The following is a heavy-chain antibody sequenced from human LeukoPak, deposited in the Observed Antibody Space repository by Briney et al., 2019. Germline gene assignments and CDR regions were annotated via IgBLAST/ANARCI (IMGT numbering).Heavy chain of an antibody. V-gene: IGHV3-21*01. Sequence: GGSLRLSCAASGFTFSSYSMNWVRQAPGKGLEWVSSISSSSSYIYYADSVKGRFTISRDNAKNSLYLQMNSLRAEDTVVYYCAREAGYNEGNWFDPWGQGTLVTVSS. J-gene: IGHJ5*02. CDR3: AREAGYNEGNWFDP. CDR1: GFTFSSYS. D-gene: IGHD5-12*01. CDR2: ISSSSSYI.